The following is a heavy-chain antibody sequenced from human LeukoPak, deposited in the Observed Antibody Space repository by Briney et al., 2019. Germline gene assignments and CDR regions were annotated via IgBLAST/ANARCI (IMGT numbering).Heavy chain of an antibody. D-gene: IGHD2-21*02. CDR1: GGSISSYY. Sequence: PSETLSLTCTVSGGSISSYYWSWIRQPPGKGLEWIGYIYYSGSTNYNPSLKSRVTISVDTSKNQFSLKLSSVTAADTAAYYCARTAAFYYYGMDVWGQGTTVTVSS. CDR3: ARTAAFYYYGMDV. CDR2: IYYSGST. V-gene: IGHV4-59*01. J-gene: IGHJ6*02.